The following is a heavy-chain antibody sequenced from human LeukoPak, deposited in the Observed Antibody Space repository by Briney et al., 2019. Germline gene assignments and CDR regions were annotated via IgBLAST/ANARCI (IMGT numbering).Heavy chain of an antibody. J-gene: IGHJ6*03. CDR1: GFTVSNFN. Sequence: PGGSLRLSCAASGFTVSNFNMNWVRQAPGKGLEWVSCISSSGYSIYYADSVKGRFTISRDNAKNSLYLQMNSLRAEDTAVYYCARDLTDPPYYYYYIDVWGKGTTVTISS. V-gene: IGHV3-21*01. CDR2: ISSSGYSI. CDR3: ARDLTDPPYYYYYIDV.